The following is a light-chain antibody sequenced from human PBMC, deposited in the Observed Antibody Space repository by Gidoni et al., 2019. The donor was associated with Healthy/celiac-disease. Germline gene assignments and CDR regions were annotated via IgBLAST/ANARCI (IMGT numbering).Light chain of an antibody. Sequence: DVVMTRSPDPLAVSLVERANIHCKSSQSVLYSSNNKNSLAWYQQKPGQPPTLLIYWASPRESGVPDRFSGSGSGTDFTPTISSRQAEDVAVYYCQQYYSTPPRTFGQGTKVEIK. CDR2: WAS. CDR1: QSVLYSSNNKNS. J-gene: IGKJ1*01. V-gene: IGKV4-1*01. CDR3: QQYYSTPPRT.